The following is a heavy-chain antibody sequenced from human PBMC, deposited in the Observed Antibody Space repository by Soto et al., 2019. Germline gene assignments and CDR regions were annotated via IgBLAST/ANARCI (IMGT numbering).Heavy chain of an antibody. V-gene: IGHV4-30-4*01. CDR2: IYYSGST. D-gene: IGHD4-17*01. Sequence: QVQLQESGPGLVKPSQTLSLTCTVSGGSISSGDYYWSWIRQPPGKGLEWIGYIYYSGSTYYNPSLKRRVTISVDTARNQFYLKLSSVTAADTAVNYWARALIGDYNWFDPWGQGPLVTVSS. CDR1: GGSISSGDYY. J-gene: IGHJ5*02. CDR3: ARALIGDYNWFDP.